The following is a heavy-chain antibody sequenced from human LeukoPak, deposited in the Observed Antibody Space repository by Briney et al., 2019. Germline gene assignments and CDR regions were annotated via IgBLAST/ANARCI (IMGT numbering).Heavy chain of an antibody. CDR1: GGTFSSYA. D-gene: IGHD3-22*01. J-gene: IGHJ4*02. Sequence: SVKVSCKASGGTFSSYAISWVRQAPGQGLEWMGGIIPIFGTANYAQKFQGRVTITADESTSTAYMELSSLRSDDTAVYYCARGVLPIYYYDSSGYHSPFDYWGQGTLVTVSS. CDR3: ARGVLPIYYYDSSGYHSPFDY. CDR2: IIPIFGTA. V-gene: IGHV1-69*13.